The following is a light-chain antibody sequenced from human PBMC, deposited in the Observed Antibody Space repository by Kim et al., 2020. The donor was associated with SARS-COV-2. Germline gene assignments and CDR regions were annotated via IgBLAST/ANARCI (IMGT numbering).Light chain of an antibody. CDR3: LQHNSYPLT. J-gene: IGKJ4*01. CDR1: QGISTH. V-gene: IGKV1-17*03. Sequence: ASIGDRVNITCRASQGISTHLVWCQQKPGKVPKRLIYGASNLQSGVPARFSGSGSGTEFTLTISSLQPEDFATYYCLQHNSYPLTFGGGTKVDIK. CDR2: GAS.